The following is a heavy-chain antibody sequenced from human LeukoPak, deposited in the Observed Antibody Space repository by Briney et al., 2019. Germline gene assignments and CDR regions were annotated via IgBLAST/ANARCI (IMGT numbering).Heavy chain of an antibody. Sequence: SETLSLTCTVSGYSISSGYYWGWIRQPPGKGLEWIGSIYHSGSTYYNPSLKSRVTISVDTSKNQLSLKLSSVTAADTAVYYCARDQTAYYYDSSGYPFDYWGQGTLVTVSS. CDR2: IYHSGST. CDR1: GYSISSGYY. D-gene: IGHD3-22*01. V-gene: IGHV4-38-2*02. CDR3: ARDQTAYYYDSSGYPFDY. J-gene: IGHJ4*02.